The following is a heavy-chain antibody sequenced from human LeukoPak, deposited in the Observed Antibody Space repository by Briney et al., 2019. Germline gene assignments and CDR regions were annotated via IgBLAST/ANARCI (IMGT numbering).Heavy chain of an antibody. Sequence: PSETLSLTCTVSGGSINSGSSYWSWIRQPAGKGLEWIGRIYTSGSPYYNPSLKSRVTISVDTSKKQFSLKLSSVTAADTAMYYCAIQYCSSSSCYFDYWGQGTLVTVSS. D-gene: IGHD2-15*01. V-gene: IGHV4-61*02. J-gene: IGHJ4*02. CDR2: IYTSGSP. CDR1: GGSINSGSSY. CDR3: AIQYCSSSSCYFDY.